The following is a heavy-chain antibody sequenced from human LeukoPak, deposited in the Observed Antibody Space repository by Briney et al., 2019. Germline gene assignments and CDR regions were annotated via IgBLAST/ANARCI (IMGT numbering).Heavy chain of an antibody. CDR2: IYSGGSA. V-gene: IGHV3-53*01. Sequence: GGSLRLCCAASGFTVSSNYMSWDRQAPGKGLEWVSVIYSGGSAYYADSVEGRFTISRDNSKNTLYLQMNTLGAEDTAVYYCARTVAGSGVDYFDYWGQGTLVTVSS. J-gene: IGHJ4*02. D-gene: IGHD6-19*01. CDR1: GFTVSSNY. CDR3: ARTVAGSGVDYFDY.